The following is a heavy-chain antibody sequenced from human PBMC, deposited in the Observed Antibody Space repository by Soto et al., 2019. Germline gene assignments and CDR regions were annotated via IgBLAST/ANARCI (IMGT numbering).Heavy chain of an antibody. CDR1: GFTFSSYA. D-gene: IGHD1-1*01. Sequence: GGSLRLSCAASGFTFSSYAMSWVRQAPGKGLEWVSAISGSGGSTYYADSVKGRFTISRDNSKNTLYLQMNSLRAEDTAVYYCASSGERRGGAFDIWGQGTMVTVSS. CDR2: ISGSGGST. J-gene: IGHJ3*02. CDR3: ASSGERRGGAFDI. V-gene: IGHV3-23*01.